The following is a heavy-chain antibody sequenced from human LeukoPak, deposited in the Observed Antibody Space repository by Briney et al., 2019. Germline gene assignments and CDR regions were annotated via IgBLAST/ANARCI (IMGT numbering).Heavy chain of an antibody. CDR2: IYHTGST. CDR1: GASINSYY. V-gene: IGHV4-59*01. CDR3: TRLPPFTAFFDF. Sequence: PSETLSLTCSVSGASINSYYWTWIRQFPGKGLEWIGYIYHTGSTNYSPSLRSRVTISIDTSQSQSSLKLNSVTAADTAIYYCTRLPPFTAFFDFWGQGILVSVSS. D-gene: IGHD5-18*01. J-gene: IGHJ4*02.